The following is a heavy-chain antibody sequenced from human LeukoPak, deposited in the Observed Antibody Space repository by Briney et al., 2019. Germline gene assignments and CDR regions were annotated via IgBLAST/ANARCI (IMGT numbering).Heavy chain of an antibody. D-gene: IGHD3-10*01. J-gene: IGHJ4*02. CDR3: ARVTMVRGVITPWHFDY. CDR2: ISAYNGNT. Sequence: ASVKVSCKASGYSFTGYYIHWVRQAPGQGLEWMGWISAYNGNTNYAQKLQGRVTMTTDTSTSTAYMELRSLRSDDTAVYYCARVTMVRGVITPWHFDYWGQGTLVTVSS. CDR1: GYSFTGYY. V-gene: IGHV1-18*04.